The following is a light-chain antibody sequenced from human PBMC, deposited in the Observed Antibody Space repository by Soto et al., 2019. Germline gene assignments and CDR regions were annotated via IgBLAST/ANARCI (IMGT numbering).Light chain of an antibody. V-gene: IGLV1-40*01. CDR2: GK. J-gene: IGLJ7*01. Sequence: QSVLTQPHSVSGAPGQRVTISCTGSTSNIGAGYDVQWYQQLPGTAPKLLIYGKNRPSGVPDRFSGSKSGTSGSLAITGLQAEDEGDYYCQSYDSSLSVWVFGGGTQLTVL. CDR1: TSNIGAGYD. CDR3: QSYDSSLSVWV.